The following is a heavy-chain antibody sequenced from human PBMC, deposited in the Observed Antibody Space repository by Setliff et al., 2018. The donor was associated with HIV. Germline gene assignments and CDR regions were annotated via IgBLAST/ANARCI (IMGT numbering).Heavy chain of an antibody. CDR3: ARSQPDTIFGVVIFDY. CDR2: VYYSGST. Sequence: PGGSLRLSCAASGFTFSNAWMSWVRQAPGGGLEWIGSVYYSGSTYYNPSLKSRVTISLDTSKNQLSLRLTSMTAADTAVYYCARSQPDTIFGVVIFDYWGQGKMVTVSS. V-gene: IGHV4-59*05. J-gene: IGHJ4*02. D-gene: IGHD3-3*01. CDR1: GFTFSNAW.